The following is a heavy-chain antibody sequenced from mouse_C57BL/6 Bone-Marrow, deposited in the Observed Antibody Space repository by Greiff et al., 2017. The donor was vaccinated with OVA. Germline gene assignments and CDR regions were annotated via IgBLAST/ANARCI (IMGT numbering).Heavy chain of an antibody. CDR1: GYAFSSSW. CDR2: IYPGDGDT. Sequence: VQLQQSGPELVKPGASVKISCKASGYAFSSSWMNWVKQRPGKGLEWIGRIYPGDGDTNYNGKFKGKATLTADKSSSTAYMQLSSLTSEDSAVYFCASYYGSSYRYYFDYWGQGTTLTVSS. V-gene: IGHV1-82*01. CDR3: ASYYGSSYRYYFDY. J-gene: IGHJ2*01. D-gene: IGHD1-1*01.